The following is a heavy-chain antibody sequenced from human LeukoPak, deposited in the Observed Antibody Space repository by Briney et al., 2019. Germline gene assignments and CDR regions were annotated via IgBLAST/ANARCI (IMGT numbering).Heavy chain of an antibody. CDR1: GGSISSSSYY. D-gene: IGHD4-17*01. V-gene: IGHV4-39*01. Sequence: SETLSLTCTVSGGSISSSSYYWGWLRQPPGKGLERIGSICYSGSSFYSPSLQSRVTISVGTSKNQFSLKLSSVTAADTAVYYCATYADYGDYGGTGEPDYWGQGTLVTVSS. CDR2: ICYSGSS. J-gene: IGHJ4*02. CDR3: ATYADYGDYGGTGEPDY.